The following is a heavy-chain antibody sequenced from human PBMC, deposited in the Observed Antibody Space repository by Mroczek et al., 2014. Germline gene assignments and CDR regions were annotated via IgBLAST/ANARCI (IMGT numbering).Heavy chain of an antibody. CDR3: ARRRGYSGSYYFDY. J-gene: IGHJ4*02. CDR2: INHSGST. Sequence: QVQLVESGAGLLKPSETLSLTCAVYGGSFSGYYWSWIRQPPGKGLEWIGEINHSGSTNYNPSLKSRVTISVDTSKNQFSLKLSSVTAADTAVYYCARRRGYSGSYYFDYWGQGTLVTVSS. CDR1: GGSFSGYY. V-gene: IGHV4-34*01. D-gene: IGHD1-26*01.